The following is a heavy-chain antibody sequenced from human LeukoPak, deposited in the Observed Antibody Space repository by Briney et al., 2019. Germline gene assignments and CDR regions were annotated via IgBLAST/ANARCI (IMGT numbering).Heavy chain of an antibody. CDR3: ARGGWQQLVRAPFDY. D-gene: IGHD6-13*01. CDR2: INPNSGGT. CDR1: GYTFTGYY. V-gene: IGHV1-2*02. J-gene: IGHJ4*02. Sequence: ASVKVSCKASGYTFTGYYMHWVRQAPGQGLEWMGWINPNSGGTNYAQKFQGRVTMTRNTSISTAYMELSSLRSEDTAVYYCARGGWQQLVRAPFDYWGQGTLVTVSS.